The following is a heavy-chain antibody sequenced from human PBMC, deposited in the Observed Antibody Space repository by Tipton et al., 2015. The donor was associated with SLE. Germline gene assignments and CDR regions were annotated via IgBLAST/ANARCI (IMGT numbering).Heavy chain of an antibody. CDR1: GGSVSSGSYY. V-gene: IGHV4-61*01. D-gene: IGHD3-22*01. CDR3: ARETLVYYYDSSGPLDY. Sequence: TLSLTCTVSGGSVSSGSYYWSWIRQPPGKGLEWIGYIYYSGSTNYNPSLKSRVTISVDTSKNQFSLKLRSVTAADTAVYYCARETLVYYYDSSGPLDYWGQGTLVTVSS. J-gene: IGHJ4*02. CDR2: IYYSGST.